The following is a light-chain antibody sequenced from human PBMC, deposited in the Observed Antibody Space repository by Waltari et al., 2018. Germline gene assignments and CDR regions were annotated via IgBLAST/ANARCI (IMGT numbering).Light chain of an antibody. J-gene: IGKJ5*01. CDR3: QQSYSAPFT. CDR2: VAS. Sequence: TCRASRCIDAYLNWYQQQPGKAPKRLIYVASTLQRGVPTRFSGGGIGTDFSLAISDLQPEDFATYFCQQSYSAPFTFGRGTRLE. CDR1: RCIDAY. V-gene: IGKV1-39*01.